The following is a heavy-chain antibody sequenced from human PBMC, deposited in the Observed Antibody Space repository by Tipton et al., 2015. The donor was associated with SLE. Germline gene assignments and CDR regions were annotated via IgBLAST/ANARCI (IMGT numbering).Heavy chain of an antibody. CDR2: IYSSGRT. D-gene: IGHD1-26*01. CDR3: ARHFSGSYSFDY. CDR1: GGAISTSY. V-gene: IGHV4-4*07. J-gene: IGHJ4*02. Sequence: TLSLTCTVSGGAISTSYWSWIRQSAGKGLEWIGRIYSSGRTSYNPSLKSRVSISVDMSKNQVSLKLSSVTAADTALYYCARHFSGSYSFDYWGQGTLVTVSS.